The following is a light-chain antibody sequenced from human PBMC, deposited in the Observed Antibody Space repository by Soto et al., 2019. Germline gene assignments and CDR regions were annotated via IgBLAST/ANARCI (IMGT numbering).Light chain of an antibody. V-gene: IGKV3-15*01. CDR3: QQYNNWPRAT. CDR1: QSINSN. Sequence: EIVMTQSPATLSLSLGERATLSCRASQSINSNLAWYQQKPGQVPRLFIFRASSRATGVPARFSGGGSGTEFNLTISSLQSEDFAVYYCQQYNNWPRATFGGGTKVE. CDR2: RAS. J-gene: IGKJ4*01.